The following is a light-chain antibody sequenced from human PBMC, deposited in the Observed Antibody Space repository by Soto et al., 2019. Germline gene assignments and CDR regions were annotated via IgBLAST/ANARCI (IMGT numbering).Light chain of an antibody. CDR3: QQYGSSPPT. Sequence: EIVLTQSPGTLSLSPGERATLSCRASQSVSTNYLAWYQRKPGQAPRLLIYGASSRATDIPNRFSGGGSGTDFTLTITRLKAEDFAVYYCQQYGSSPPTFGQGTKVEIK. V-gene: IGKV3-20*01. CDR2: GAS. J-gene: IGKJ1*01. CDR1: QSVSTNY.